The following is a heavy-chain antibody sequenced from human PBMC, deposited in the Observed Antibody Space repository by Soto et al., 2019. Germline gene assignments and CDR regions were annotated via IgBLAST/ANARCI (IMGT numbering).Heavy chain of an antibody. V-gene: IGHV4-59*08. CDR1: GGSISSYY. Sequence: SETLSLTCTVTGGSISSYYWSWLRQPPGKGLEWIGYIYYSGSTNYNPSLKSRVTISVDTSKNHFSLKLRSVTAADTAVYYCARHGEYSSSWYFDYWGQGTLVTVS. D-gene: IGHD6-13*01. CDR2: IYYSGST. J-gene: IGHJ4*02. CDR3: ARHGEYSSSWYFDY.